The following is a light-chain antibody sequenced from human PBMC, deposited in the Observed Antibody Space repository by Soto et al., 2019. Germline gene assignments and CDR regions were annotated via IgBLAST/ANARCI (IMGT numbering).Light chain of an antibody. Sequence: DIVMTQSPDYLAVSLGERATIHCQSSQSVFYSSDNRNNLTWYQQKPGQPPKLLIYGASIRESGVPDRFSGGGSGTDFTLAISSLQAEDVAVYYCQQYYTTPYTFGQGTKLQIK. V-gene: IGKV4-1*01. CDR1: QSVFYSSDNRNN. CDR2: GAS. J-gene: IGKJ2*01. CDR3: QQYYTTPYT.